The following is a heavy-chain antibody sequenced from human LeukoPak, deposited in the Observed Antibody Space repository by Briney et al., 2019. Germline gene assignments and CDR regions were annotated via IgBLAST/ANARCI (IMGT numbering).Heavy chain of an antibody. CDR1: GFTFSSYW. J-gene: IGHJ6*02. CDR2: IKQDGSEK. V-gene: IGHV3-7*01. D-gene: IGHD2-2*01. CDR3: ARDEIVVVPAAIEYYYYYYGMDV. Sequence: GGSLRRSCAASGFTFSSYWMSWVRQAPGKGLEGVANIKQDGSEKAYVDSVKGRFTISRDTAKNSLYLQMNSLRAEDTAVYYCARDEIVVVPAAIEYYYYYYGMDVWGQGTTVTVSS.